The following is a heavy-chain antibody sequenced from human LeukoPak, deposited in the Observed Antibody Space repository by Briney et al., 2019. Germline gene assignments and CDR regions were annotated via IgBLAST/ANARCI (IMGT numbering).Heavy chain of an antibody. CDR3: ASWGAYDYVWGSYHAFDI. CDR2: INPSGGST. V-gene: IGHV1-46*01. D-gene: IGHD3-16*01. CDR1: GYTFTSYY. Sequence: VASVKVSCKASGYTFTSYYMHWVRQAPGQGLEWMGIINPSGGSTSYAQKFQGRVTMTRDTSTSTVYMELSSLRSEDTAVYYCASWGAYDYVWGSYHAFDIWGQGTMVTVSS. J-gene: IGHJ3*02.